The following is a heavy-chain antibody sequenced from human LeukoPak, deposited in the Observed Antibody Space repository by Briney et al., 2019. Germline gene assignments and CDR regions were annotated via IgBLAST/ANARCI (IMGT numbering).Heavy chain of an antibody. V-gene: IGHV4-39*02. D-gene: IGHD3-3*01. Sequence: SETLSHTCTLSGVSLSISSYYCGWIRQPPGKGLEWIGSLYYGGPSYYNPSLKSRITISLDTSKNHFSLRLSSVTAADTAVYFCARHLGGLYSNYDYWSGPINWFDPWGQGTLVTVSS. J-gene: IGHJ5*02. CDR2: LYYGGPS. CDR3: ARHLGGLYSNYDYWSGPINWFDP. CDR1: GVSLSISSYY.